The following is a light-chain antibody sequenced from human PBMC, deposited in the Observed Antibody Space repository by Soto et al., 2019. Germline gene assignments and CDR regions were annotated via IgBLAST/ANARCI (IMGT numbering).Light chain of an antibody. V-gene: IGKV3-20*01. J-gene: IGKJ2*01. CDR2: GAS. CDR3: QQYGSSPNT. CDR1: QSVSSRW. Sequence: EIVLTQSPGTLSLSPGEGATLSCRASQSVSSRWLVWYQQKPGQALRLLIYGASSRATGIPDRFSGSGSGTDFTLTISRLEPEDFAVYYCQQYGSSPNTFGQGTKVEMK.